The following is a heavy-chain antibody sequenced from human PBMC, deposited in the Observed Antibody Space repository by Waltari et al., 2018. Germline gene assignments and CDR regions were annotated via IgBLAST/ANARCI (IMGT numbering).Heavy chain of an antibody. Sequence: QVQLQESGPGLVKPSETLSLTCTVSGYSISTAYFWGWIRQAPGKGLEWIGSIYHSGSTYYNPSRKSRVTISVDTSRNQFSLKVNSVTAADTSVYYCARGGTVTTPLDYWGQGTLVTVSS. V-gene: IGHV4-38-2*02. CDR1: GYSISTAYF. D-gene: IGHD4-17*01. CDR2: IYHSGST. CDR3: ARGGTVTTPLDY. J-gene: IGHJ4*02.